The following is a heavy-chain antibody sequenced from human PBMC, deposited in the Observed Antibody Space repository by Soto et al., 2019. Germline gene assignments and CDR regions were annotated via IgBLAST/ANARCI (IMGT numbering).Heavy chain of an antibody. CDR2: INLKFGDT. V-gene: IGHV1-2*02. CDR3: SRNMDYYYGPGSGNGHGF. J-gene: IGHJ6*02. D-gene: IGHD3-10*01. Sequence: QVQLVQSGAEMKEPGDSVRVSCEASGYTFTSYYIHWVRQAPGQGLEWMGWINLKFGDTTYAQDFQGRVSMTRDMSISTVYMELSRLTSDDTAIYYCSRNMDYYYGPGSGNGHGFWGQGTTVTVFS. CDR1: GYTFTSYY.